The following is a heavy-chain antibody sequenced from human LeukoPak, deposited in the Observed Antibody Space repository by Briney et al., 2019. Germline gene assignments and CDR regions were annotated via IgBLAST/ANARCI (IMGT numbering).Heavy chain of an antibody. CDR1: GFTFDDYG. CDR3: AKCKVPDYGDSPPLD. CDR2: INWNGGST. D-gene: IGHD4-17*01. V-gene: IGHV3-20*04. J-gene: IGHJ4*02. Sequence: GGSLRLSCAASGFTFDDYGMSWVRQAPGKGLEWVSGINWNGGSTGYADSVKGRFTISRDNSKNTLYLQMNSLRAEDTAVYYCAKCKVPDYGDSPPLDWGQGTLVTVSS.